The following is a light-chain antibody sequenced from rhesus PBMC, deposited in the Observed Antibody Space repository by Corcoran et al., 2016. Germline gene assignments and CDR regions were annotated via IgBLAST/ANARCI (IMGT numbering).Light chain of an antibody. CDR2: KAS. V-gene: IGKV1-74*01. CDR1: ENVNNY. CDR3: QHAYGTPLT. Sequence: DIQMTQSPSSLSASVGDRVTITCRASENVNNYLNWYQQKPEKAPNLQFYKASTLQTGVPSRFSGSGSGTEYTFTISSLQPEDVGTYYCQHAYGTPLTFGGGTKVEIK. J-gene: IGKJ4*01.